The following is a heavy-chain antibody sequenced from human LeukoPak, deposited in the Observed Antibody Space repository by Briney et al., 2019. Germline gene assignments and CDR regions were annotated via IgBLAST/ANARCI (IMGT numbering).Heavy chain of an antibody. CDR2: ISSSSSYI. CDR3: ARALQYSSSWNAFDI. V-gene: IGHV3-21*01. D-gene: IGHD6-13*01. Sequence: GGSLRLSCAASGFTFSSYSMNWVRQAPGKGLEWVSSISSSSSYIYYADSVKGRFTISRDNSKNTLYLQMNSLRAEDTAVYYCARALQYSSSWNAFDIWGQGTMVTVSS. J-gene: IGHJ3*02. CDR1: GFTFSSYS.